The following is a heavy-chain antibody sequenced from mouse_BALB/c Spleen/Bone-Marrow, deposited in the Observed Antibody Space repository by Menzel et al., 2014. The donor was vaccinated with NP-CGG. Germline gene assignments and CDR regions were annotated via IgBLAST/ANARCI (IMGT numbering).Heavy chain of an antibody. J-gene: IGHJ2*01. CDR2: INSDGGST. D-gene: IGHD2-1*01. V-gene: IGHV5-6-3*01. CDR1: GFTFSNYG. CDR3: VRGNYGNYVDYFDF. Sequence: EVQLVESGGGLVQPGGSLKLSCAASGFTFSNYGMPLVRQTPDKRLELVATINSDGGSTYYPDSVKGRFTIYRDTAKNTLYLQMSSLKSEETAMYYCVRGNYGNYVDYFDFWGQGTTLTVSS.